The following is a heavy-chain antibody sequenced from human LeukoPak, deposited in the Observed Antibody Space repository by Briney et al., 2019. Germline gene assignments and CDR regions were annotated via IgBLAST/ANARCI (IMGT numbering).Heavy chain of an antibody. CDR2: IYSSGST. D-gene: IGHD4-11*01. CDR1: GGSISGYY. V-gene: IGHV4-59*01. J-gene: IGHJ4*02. CDR3: AREGTTVTHFDY. Sequence: KPSETLSLTCTVSGGSISGYYWSWIRQPPGKGLEWIGYIYSSGSTNYNPSLKGRVTISIDTSKNQLSLKLSSVTAADTAVYYCAREGTTVTHFDYWGQGTLVTVSS.